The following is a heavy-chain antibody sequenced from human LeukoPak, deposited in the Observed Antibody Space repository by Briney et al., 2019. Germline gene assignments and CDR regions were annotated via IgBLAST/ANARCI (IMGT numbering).Heavy chain of an antibody. CDR1: GGSISSYY. Sequence: SETLSLTCTVSGGSISSYYWSWIRQPPGKGLEWIGYIYYSGSTNYNPSLKSRVTISVDTSKNQFSLKLSSVTAADTAVYYCARDSPECSSWTCYYYGMDVWGQGTTVTVSS. J-gene: IGHJ6*02. CDR3: ARDSPECSSWTCYYYGMDV. D-gene: IGHD6-13*01. V-gene: IGHV4-59*01. CDR2: IYYSGST.